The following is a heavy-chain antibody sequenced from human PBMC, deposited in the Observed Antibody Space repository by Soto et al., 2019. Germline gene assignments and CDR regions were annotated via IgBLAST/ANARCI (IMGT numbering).Heavy chain of an antibody. CDR2: ISAYNGNT. CDR3: ARDRLYSYGSTSTLDY. V-gene: IGHV1-18*04. Sequence: ASVKVSCKASGYTFTSYGISWVRQAPGQGLEWMGWISAYNGNTNYAQKLQGRVTMTTDTSTSTAYMELRSLRSDDTAVYYCARDRLYSYGSTSTLDYWGQGTLVTVSS. CDR1: GYTFTSYG. J-gene: IGHJ4*02. D-gene: IGHD5-18*01.